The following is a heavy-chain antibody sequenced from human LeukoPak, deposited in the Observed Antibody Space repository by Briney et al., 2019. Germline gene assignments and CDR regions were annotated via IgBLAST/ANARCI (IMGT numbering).Heavy chain of an antibody. CDR3: ARDAAPYYYGSGIFRKNNWFDP. J-gene: IGHJ5*02. Sequence: PSETLSLTCAVYGGSFSGYYWSWISQPPGKGLEWIGEINHSGSTNYNPSLKSRVTISVDTSKNQFSLKLSSVTAADTAVYYCARDAAPYYYGSGIFRKNNWFDPWGQGTLVTVSS. V-gene: IGHV4-34*01. CDR1: GGSFSGYY. CDR2: INHSGST. D-gene: IGHD3-10*01.